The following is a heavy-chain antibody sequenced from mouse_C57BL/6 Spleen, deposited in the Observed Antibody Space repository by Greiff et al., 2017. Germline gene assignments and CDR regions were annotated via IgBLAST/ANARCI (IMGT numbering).Heavy chain of an antibody. D-gene: IGHD2-1*01. CDR3: ARNSGSHYGNYLDY. Sequence: QVQLKESGPGLVTPSQSLSITCTVSGFSLTSYAISWVRQPPGKGLEWLGVIWTGGGTNYNSALKSRLSISKDNSKSQVFLKMNSLQTDDTARYYCARNSGSHYGNYLDYWGQGTTRTVAS. CDR1: GFSLTSYA. V-gene: IGHV2-9-1*01. J-gene: IGHJ2*01. CDR2: IWTGGGT.